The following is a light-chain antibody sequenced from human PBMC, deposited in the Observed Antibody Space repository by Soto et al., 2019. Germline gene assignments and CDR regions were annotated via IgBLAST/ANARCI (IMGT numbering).Light chain of an antibody. Sequence: DIQMTQSPSTLSASVRDRVPITCRASQTISTWLAWYQQKPGKAPKLLIYKASSLEGGVPSRFSGSGSGTEFNITISSLQPDDFATYYCHQYNTYPLTFGGGTTVDIK. CDR3: HQYNTYPLT. CDR1: QTISTW. J-gene: IGKJ4*01. CDR2: KAS. V-gene: IGKV1-5*03.